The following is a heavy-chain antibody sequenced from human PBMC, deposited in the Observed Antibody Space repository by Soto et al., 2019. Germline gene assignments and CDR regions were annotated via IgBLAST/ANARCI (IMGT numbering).Heavy chain of an antibody. CDR3: ARHDLDIQPDYYYGMDV. Sequence: PSETLSLTCTVSGGSISSGGYYWSWIRQHPGKSLEWIGYIFYSGTTYYNPSLKSRVTISVDTSKNQFSLKLSSVTAADTAVYYCARHDLDIQPDYYYGMDVWGQGTTVTVSS. V-gene: IGHV4-31*03. D-gene: IGHD2-15*01. CDR2: IFYSGTT. J-gene: IGHJ6*02. CDR1: GGSISSGGYY.